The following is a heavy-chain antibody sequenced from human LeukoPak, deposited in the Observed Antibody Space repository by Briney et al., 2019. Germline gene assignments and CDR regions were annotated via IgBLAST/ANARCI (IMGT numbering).Heavy chain of an antibody. V-gene: IGHV3-21*01. D-gene: IGHD3-22*01. J-gene: IGHJ4*02. CDR2: ISSSSSYV. CDR3: ATDDSDSSGYYELDY. CDR1: GFTFSSYS. Sequence: PGGSLRLSCAASGFTFSSYSMNWVRQAPGKGLEWVSSISSSSSYVYYADSVKGRFTISRDNAKNSLYLQMNSLRAEDTAVYYCATDDSDSSGYYELDYWGQGTLVTVSS.